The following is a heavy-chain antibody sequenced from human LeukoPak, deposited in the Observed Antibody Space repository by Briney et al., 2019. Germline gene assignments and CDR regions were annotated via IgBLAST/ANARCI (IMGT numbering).Heavy chain of an antibody. Sequence: ASVNVSCKASGYTFTDHYMHWVRQAPGQGLEWMGWIILSNGGTNYAQKFHGRVTITMDTPISTAYMELSGLRSDDTAVYYCAREVHDYGAPGYWGKGTLVTVSS. CDR3: AREVHDYGAPGY. CDR2: IILSNGGT. J-gene: IGHJ4*02. CDR1: GYTFTDHY. D-gene: IGHD3-16*01. V-gene: IGHV1-2*02.